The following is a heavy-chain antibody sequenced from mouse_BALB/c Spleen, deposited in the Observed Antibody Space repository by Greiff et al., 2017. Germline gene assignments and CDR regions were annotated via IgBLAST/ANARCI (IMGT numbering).Heavy chain of an antibody. J-gene: IGHJ2*01. V-gene: IGHV7-3*02. D-gene: IGHD2-10*02. CDR2: IRNKANGYTT. CDR3: ARDKKYGNYLDY. Sequence: EVKLVESGGGLVQPGGSLRLSCATSGFTFTDYYMSWVRQPPGKALEWLGFIRNKANGYTTEYSASVKGRFTISRDNSQSILYLQMNTLRAEDSATYYCARDKKYGNYLDYWGQGTTLTDSP. CDR1: GFTFTDYY.